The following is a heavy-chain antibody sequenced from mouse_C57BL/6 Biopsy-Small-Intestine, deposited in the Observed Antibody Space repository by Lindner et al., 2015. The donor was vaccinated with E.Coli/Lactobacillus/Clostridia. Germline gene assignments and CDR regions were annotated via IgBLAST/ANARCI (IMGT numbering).Heavy chain of an antibody. CDR3: ARAGRGFAY. Sequence: VQLQESGPELAKPGASVKMSCKASGYTFTDYNMSWVKQSHGKGLEWFGNVNPNSGGTSYSQKFTGKATLTVNRSSSTAYMELRSLTSEDSAVYYCARAGRGFAYWGQGTLVTVSA. J-gene: IGHJ3*01. V-gene: IGHV1-22*01. D-gene: IGHD3-1*01. CDR1: GYTFTDYN. CDR2: VNPNSGGT.